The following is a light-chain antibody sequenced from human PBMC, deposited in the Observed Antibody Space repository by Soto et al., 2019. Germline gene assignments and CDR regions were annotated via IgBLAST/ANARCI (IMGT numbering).Light chain of an antibody. Sequence: IVLTQSPGTLSLSPGERATLSCRASQTVSGSHLAWYQQKPGQAPRLIIYGASTRPTGIPDRFSGSGAGTDGTRTITRLEPEDFAVDYWQQYGGAPPEYPYGQGTKLEIK. CDR3: QQYGGAPPEYP. J-gene: IGKJ2*01. V-gene: IGKV3-20*01. CDR2: GAS. CDR1: QTVSGSH.